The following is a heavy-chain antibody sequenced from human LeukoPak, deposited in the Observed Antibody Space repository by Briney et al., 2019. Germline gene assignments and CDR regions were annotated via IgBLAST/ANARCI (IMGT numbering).Heavy chain of an antibody. CDR3: ARVPYYYDSSGYSDFDY. CDR2: MNPNSGNT. D-gene: IGHD3-22*01. V-gene: IGHV1-8*03. J-gene: IGHJ4*02. Sequence: ASVKVSCKASGYTFTSYGISWVRQATGQGLEWMGWMNPNSGNTGYAQKFQGRVTITRNTSISTAYMELSSLRSDDTAVYYCARVPYYYDSSGYSDFDYWGQGTLVTVSS. CDR1: GYTFTSYG.